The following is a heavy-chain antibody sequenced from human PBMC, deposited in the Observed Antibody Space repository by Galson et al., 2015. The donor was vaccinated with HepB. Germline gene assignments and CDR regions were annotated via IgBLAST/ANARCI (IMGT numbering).Heavy chain of an antibody. CDR3: ARGGMATIGGPTFDL. J-gene: IGHJ4*02. Sequence: SVKVSCKASSDTFVSYALNWVRQAPGQGLEWMGWISVYNGHTNYPQKFQGRVTMTTDTSTRTGYLELRSLRSDDTAMYYCARGGMATIGGPTFDLWGQGTLVTVSS. D-gene: IGHD5-24*01. CDR1: SDTFVSYA. CDR2: ISVYNGHT. V-gene: IGHV1-18*01.